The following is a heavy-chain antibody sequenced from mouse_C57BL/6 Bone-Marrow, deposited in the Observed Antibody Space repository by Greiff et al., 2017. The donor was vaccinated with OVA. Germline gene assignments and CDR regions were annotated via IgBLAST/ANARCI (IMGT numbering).Heavy chain of an antibody. CDR1: GYTFTDYE. CDR2: IAPETGGT. V-gene: IGHV1-15*01. CDR3: TREDYYGSSYYFDY. J-gene: IGHJ2*01. Sequence: QVQLKESGAELVRPGASVTLSCKASGYTFTDYEMHWVKQTPVHGLEWIGAIAPETGGTAYNQKFKGKAILTADKSSSTAYMELRSLTSEDSAVYYCTREDYYGSSYYFDYWGQGTTLTVSS. D-gene: IGHD1-1*01.